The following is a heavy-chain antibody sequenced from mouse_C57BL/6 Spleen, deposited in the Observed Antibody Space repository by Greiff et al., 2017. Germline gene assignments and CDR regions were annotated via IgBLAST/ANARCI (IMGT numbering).Heavy chain of an antibody. J-gene: IGHJ1*03. CDR3: TRLDPAYGGYFDV. D-gene: IGHD1-1*01. Sequence: VQLQQSGTVLARPGASVKMSCKTSGYTFTSYWMHWVKQRPGQGLEWIGAIYPGNSDTSYNQKFKGKAKLTAVTSASTAYMELSSLTNEDSAVYYGTRLDPAYGGYFDVWGTGTTVTVSS. CDR2: IYPGNSDT. V-gene: IGHV1-5*01. CDR1: GYTFTSYW.